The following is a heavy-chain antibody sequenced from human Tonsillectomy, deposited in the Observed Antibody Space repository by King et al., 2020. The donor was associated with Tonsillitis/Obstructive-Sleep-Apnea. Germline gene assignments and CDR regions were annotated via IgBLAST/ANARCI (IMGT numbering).Heavy chain of an antibody. CDR1: GFTFSSYA. V-gene: IGHV3-30*04. CDR3: ARESGSSGWYPHLDY. D-gene: IGHD6-19*01. Sequence: VQRVESGGGVVQPGRSLRLSCAASGFTFSSYAMHWVRQAPGKGLEWVALISFDGSNKYFADSVKGRFTISRDNSKNRLYLQMNSLRAEDTALYYCARESGSSGWYPHLDYWGQGTLVTVSS. J-gene: IGHJ4*02. CDR2: ISFDGSNK.